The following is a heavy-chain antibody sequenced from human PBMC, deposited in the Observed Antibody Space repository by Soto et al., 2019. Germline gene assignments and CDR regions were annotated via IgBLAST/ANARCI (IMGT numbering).Heavy chain of an antibody. V-gene: IGHV4-59*08. D-gene: IGHD2-2*01. CDR1: GGSISSYY. Sequence: SETLSLTCTVSGGSISSYYWSWIRQPPGKGLEWIGYIYYSGSTNYNPSLKSRVTISVDTSKNQFSLKLSSVTAADTAVYYCARGLPLEEIVVVPAAIPYYFDYWGRGTLVTVSS. J-gene: IGHJ4*02. CDR3: ARGLPLEEIVVVPAAIPYYFDY. CDR2: IYYSGST.